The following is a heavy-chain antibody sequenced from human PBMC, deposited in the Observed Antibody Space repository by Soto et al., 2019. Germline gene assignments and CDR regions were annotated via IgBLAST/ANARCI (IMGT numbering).Heavy chain of an antibody. D-gene: IGHD1-7*01. Sequence: SETLSLTCAVSGGSFTSNNWWTWVRQPPGQGLEWIGEIYRTGSTNYNPSLKSRVTISLDKSENQFSLKVTSLTAADTTVYYCERREPGTSVDYWGQGTLVTVSS. J-gene: IGHJ4*02. CDR2: IYRTGST. CDR3: ERREPGTSVDY. CDR1: GGSFTSNNW. V-gene: IGHV4-4*02.